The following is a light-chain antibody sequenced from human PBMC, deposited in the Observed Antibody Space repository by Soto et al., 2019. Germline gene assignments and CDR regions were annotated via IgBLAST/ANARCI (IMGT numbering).Light chain of an antibody. CDR2: DVT. Sequence: QSALTQPASVSGSPGQSITISCTGSGSAFGLYNYVSWYQQHPGKAPKLVISDVTNRPSGVSDRFSGSKSGNTASLTISGLQPEDEADYYCSSYALTATLFGGGTKLTVL. J-gene: IGLJ2*01. V-gene: IGLV2-14*03. CDR1: GSAFGLYNY. CDR3: SSYALTATL.